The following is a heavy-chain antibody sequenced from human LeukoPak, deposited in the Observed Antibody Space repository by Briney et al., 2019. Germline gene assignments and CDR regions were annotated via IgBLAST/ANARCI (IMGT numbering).Heavy chain of an antibody. CDR2: IKQDGSDK. Sequence: GGSLRLSCAASGFTFSTYWMSWVRQAPGKGLEWVANIKQDGSDKYYVDPVKGRFTISRDNAKNSLYLQMNSLRAEDTAVYYCATDFTERPFDYWGQGTLVTVSS. CDR3: ATDFTERPFDY. CDR1: GFTFSTYW. J-gene: IGHJ4*02. V-gene: IGHV3-7*01. D-gene: IGHD5-24*01.